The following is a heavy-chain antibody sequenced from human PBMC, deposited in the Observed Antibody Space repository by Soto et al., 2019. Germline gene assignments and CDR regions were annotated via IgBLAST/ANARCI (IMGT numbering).Heavy chain of an antibody. CDR3: ARGRVYIAVAGRVCMDV. V-gene: IGHV1-69*01. CDR2: IIPIFDTA. Sequence: SVKVSCKSSGGTFSSYAIRWVRQAPGQGLEWMGGIIPIFDTANYAQKFQGRVTITADESTSTAYMELSSLRSEDTAVYYCARGRVYIAVAGRVCMDVWGQGTTVTVS. D-gene: IGHD6-19*01. J-gene: IGHJ6*02. CDR1: GGTFSSYA.